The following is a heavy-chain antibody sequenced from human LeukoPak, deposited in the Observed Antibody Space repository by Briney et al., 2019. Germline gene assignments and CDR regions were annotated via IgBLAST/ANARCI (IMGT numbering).Heavy chain of an antibody. Sequence: GSLRLSCAASGFTFSTYELNWVRQAPGKGLEWVSYIGVGFGNIYYAESVRGRFTSSRDNAKNSVFLQLNSLSAEDTAVYYCARETADCGGDCFDYWGQGTLVTVSS. CDR1: GFTFSTYE. V-gene: IGHV3-48*03. CDR2: IGVGFGNI. D-gene: IGHD2-21*01. J-gene: IGHJ4*02. CDR3: ARETADCGGDCFDY.